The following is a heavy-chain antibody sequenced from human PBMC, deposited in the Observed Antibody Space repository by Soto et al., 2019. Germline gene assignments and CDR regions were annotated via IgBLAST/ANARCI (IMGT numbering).Heavy chain of an antibody. J-gene: IGHJ4*02. CDR3: ARGSRLRAFDY. CDR1: GGSVSSGSYY. D-gene: IGHD5-12*01. Sequence: QVQLQESGPGLVKPSETLSLTCTVSGGSVSSGSYYWSWIRQPPGEGLEWIGYIYYSGSTNYNPSLKSRVTISVDTSKTQFSLKLSTVTAADTAVYYCARGSRLRAFDYWGQGTLVAVSS. CDR2: IYYSGST. V-gene: IGHV4-61*01.